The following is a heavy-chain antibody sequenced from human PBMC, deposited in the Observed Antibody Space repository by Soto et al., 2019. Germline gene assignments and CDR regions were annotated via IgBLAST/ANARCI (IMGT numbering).Heavy chain of an antibody. Sequence: SETLSLTCAVYGGSFSGYYWSWIRQPPGKGLELIGEINHSGSTNYNPSLKSRVTISVDTSKNQFSLKLSSVTAADTAVYYCARGGESMVRGVIISGYYGMDVWGQGTTVT. V-gene: IGHV4-34*01. CDR2: INHSGST. D-gene: IGHD3-10*01. J-gene: IGHJ6*02. CDR1: GGSFSGYY. CDR3: ARGGESMVRGVIISGYYGMDV.